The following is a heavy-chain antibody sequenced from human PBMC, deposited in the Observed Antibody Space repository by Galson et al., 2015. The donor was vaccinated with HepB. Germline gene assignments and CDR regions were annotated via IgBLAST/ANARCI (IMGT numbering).Heavy chain of an antibody. CDR2: ISYDGSNK. CDR1: GFTFSSYG. CDR3: AQGSSWYAGSEDY. D-gene: IGHD6-13*01. J-gene: IGHJ4*02. V-gene: IGHV3-30*18. Sequence: LRLSCAASGFTFSSYGMHWVRQAPGKGLEWVAVISYDGSNKYYADSVKGRFTISRDNSKNTLYLQMNSLRAEDTAVYYCAQGSSWYAGSEDYWGQGTLVTVSS.